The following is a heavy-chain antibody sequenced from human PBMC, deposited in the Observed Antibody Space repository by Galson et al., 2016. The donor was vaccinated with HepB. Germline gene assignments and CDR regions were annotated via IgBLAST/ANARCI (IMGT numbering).Heavy chain of an antibody. V-gene: IGHV3-66*01. CDR2: IYSGGNT. D-gene: IGHD6-13*01. CDR1: GFTVGNNY. CDR3: ARNPGASTWG. J-gene: IGHJ4*02. Sequence: SLRLSCAASGFTVGNNYMSWVRQAPGKGLEWVSLIYSGGNTLYADSVKGRFSISRDNSKNTLYLQMNSLSAEDTAVYSCARNPGASTWGWGQGTLVTV.